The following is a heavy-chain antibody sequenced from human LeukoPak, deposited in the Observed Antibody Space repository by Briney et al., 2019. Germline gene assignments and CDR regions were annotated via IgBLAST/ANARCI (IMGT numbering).Heavy chain of an antibody. D-gene: IGHD3-22*01. Sequence: SETLSLTCAVYGGSFSGYYWSWIRQPPGKGLEWIGEINHSGSTNYNPSLKSRVTISVDTSKNQFSLKLSSVTAADTAVYYCARDSSGYLVRWGQGTLVTVSS. CDR1: GGSFSGYY. V-gene: IGHV4-34*01. J-gene: IGHJ4*02. CDR2: INHSGST. CDR3: ARDSSGYLVR.